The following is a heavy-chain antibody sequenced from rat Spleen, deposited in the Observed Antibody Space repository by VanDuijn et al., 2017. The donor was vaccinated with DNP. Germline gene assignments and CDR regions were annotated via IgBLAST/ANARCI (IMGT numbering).Heavy chain of an antibody. D-gene: IGHD1-4*01. CDR2: ITSRGGRA. Sequence: EVQLVESGGDLVQPGRSLRLSCVASRFTFNNYWMTWFRQVPGKGLEWVASITSRGGRAYYPDSVKGRFTLSRDNAKSTLYLQMDSLRSEDTATYYCASLTGPSGAMDAWGQGTSVTVSS. CDR3: ASLTGPSGAMDA. V-gene: IGHV5-31*01. J-gene: IGHJ4*01. CDR1: RFTFNNYW.